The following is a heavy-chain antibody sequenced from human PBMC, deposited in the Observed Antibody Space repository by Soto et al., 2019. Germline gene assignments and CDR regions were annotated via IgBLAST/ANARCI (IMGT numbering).Heavy chain of an antibody. CDR1: GFTFSNYA. J-gene: IGHJ4*02. D-gene: IGHD3-9*01. CDR3: ARDQSYYDILTGYSPDVDY. V-gene: IGHV3-48*01. Sequence: GGSLRLSCAASGFTFSNYAMSWVRQAPGKGLEWVSYISSSSSTIYYADSVKGRFTISRDNAKNSLYLQMNSLRAEDTAVYYCARDQSYYDILTGYSPDVDYWGQGTLVTVSS. CDR2: ISSSSSTI.